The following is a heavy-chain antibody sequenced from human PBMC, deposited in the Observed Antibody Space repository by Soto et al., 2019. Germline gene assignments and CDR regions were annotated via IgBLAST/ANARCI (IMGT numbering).Heavy chain of an antibody. CDR3: ATMSSSGYPLDY. CDR1: GGSISSGGYS. Sequence: SETLSLTCAVSGGSISSGGYSWSWIRQPPGKGLEWIGYIYYSGSTCYNQSLKSRVTISVDTSKNQFSLKLSSVTAADTAVYFCATMSSSGYPLDYWGRGTLVTVSS. D-gene: IGHD3-22*01. V-gene: IGHV4-30-2*02. CDR2: IYYSGST. J-gene: IGHJ4*02.